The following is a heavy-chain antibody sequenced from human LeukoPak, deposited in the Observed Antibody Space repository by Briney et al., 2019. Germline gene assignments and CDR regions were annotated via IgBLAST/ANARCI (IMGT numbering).Heavy chain of an antibody. V-gene: IGHV4-59*01. CDR1: GDSLSIYY. Sequence: SETLSLTCTVSGDSLSIYYWSWIRQPPGKGLEWIGYIYYSGSTNYNPSLKSRVTISVDTSKNQFSLKLSSVTAADTAVYYCARGINYGSGRTRVGMDVWGKGTTVTVSS. CDR2: IYYSGST. D-gene: IGHD3-10*01. CDR3: ARGINYGSGRTRVGMDV. J-gene: IGHJ6*04.